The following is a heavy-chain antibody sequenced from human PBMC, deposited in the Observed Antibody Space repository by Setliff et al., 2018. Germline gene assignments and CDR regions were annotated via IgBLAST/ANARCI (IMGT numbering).Heavy chain of an antibody. CDR3: ADAGSAKGLDI. Sequence: GGSLRLSCAASGFTFSSYAMSWVRQTPGKGLEWVSTISDSGGSTYYADSVKGRFTISRDNSKNTLYLQMNSLKTEDTAVYYCADAGSAKGLDIWGQGTTVTVSS. CDR2: ISDSGGST. CDR1: GFTFSSYA. D-gene: IGHD6-19*01. V-gene: IGHV3-23*01. J-gene: IGHJ6*02.